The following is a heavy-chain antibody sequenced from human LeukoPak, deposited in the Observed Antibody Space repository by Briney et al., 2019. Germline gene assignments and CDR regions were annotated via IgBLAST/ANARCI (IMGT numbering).Heavy chain of an antibody. J-gene: IGHJ4*02. V-gene: IGHV3-48*03. CDR1: GFSFSGYE. CDR3: ARDYIMDY. CDR2: ISRSGSMI. Sequence: GGSLRLSCAASGFSFSGYEMNWVRQAPGKGPEWVSYISRSGSMIYYADSVKGRFTISRDNAKNSLYLQMNSLRAEDTAVYFCARDYIMDYWGQGTLVTVSS. D-gene: IGHD3-10*01.